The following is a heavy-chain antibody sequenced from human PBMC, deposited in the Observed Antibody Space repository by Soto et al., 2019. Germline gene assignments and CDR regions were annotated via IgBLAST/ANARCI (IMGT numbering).Heavy chain of an antibody. Sequence: GGSLRLSCAASGFTFNNYAMTWVRQAPGKGLEWVSGISGSGRSTYYADSVKGLFTISRDNSKNTLYLQMNSLRDEDTALYYCAKGRDEYSSAWFVDWSQGTLVTVSS. CDR1: GFTFNNYA. CDR3: AKGRDEYSSAWFVD. D-gene: IGHD6-19*01. CDR2: ISGSGRST. V-gene: IGHV3-23*01. J-gene: IGHJ5*02.